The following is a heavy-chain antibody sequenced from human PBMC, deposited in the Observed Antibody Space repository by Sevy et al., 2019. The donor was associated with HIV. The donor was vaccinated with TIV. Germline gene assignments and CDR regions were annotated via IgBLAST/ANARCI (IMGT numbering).Heavy chain of an antibody. D-gene: IGHD3-22*01. V-gene: IGHV4-30-4*01. Sequence: SETLSLTCTVSGGSISSGDYYWSWIRQPPGKGLEWIGYIFYSGSTYFNPSLKSRVTISLDTSKSQFSLRLSSVTAADTAVFYCARQRASSGYFYFGSWGQGTLVTVSS. J-gene: IGHJ4*02. CDR3: ARQRASSGYFYFGS. CDR1: GGSISSGDYY. CDR2: IFYSGST.